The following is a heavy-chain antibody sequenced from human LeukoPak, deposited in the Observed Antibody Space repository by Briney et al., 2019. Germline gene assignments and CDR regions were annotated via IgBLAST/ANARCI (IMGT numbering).Heavy chain of an antibody. J-gene: IGHJ4*02. D-gene: IGHD3-10*01. CDR3: ARDSNRYRFGELSSFFDY. CDR2: ISSSSSYI. CDR1: GFTFSSYS. V-gene: IGHV3-21*01. Sequence: PGGSLRLSCAASGFTFSSYSMNWVRQAPEKGREWVSSISSSSSYIYYADSVKGRFTISRDNAKNSLYLQMNSLRAEDTAVYYCARDSNRYRFGELSSFFDYWGQGTLVTVSS.